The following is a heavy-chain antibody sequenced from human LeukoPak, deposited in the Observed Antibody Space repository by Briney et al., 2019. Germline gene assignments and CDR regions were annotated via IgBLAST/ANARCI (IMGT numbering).Heavy chain of an antibody. Sequence: PGEPLKISCKASGYSFDYYWIAWVRQMPGKGLEWMGIIYPDDSDSTYSPSFQGQVTISVDKSINTAYLQWSSLKASNTAIYYCARVGSVTNFGVVSYYFDYWGQGTLVTVSS. J-gene: IGHJ4*02. V-gene: IGHV5-51*01. CDR2: IYPDDSDS. CDR3: ARVGSVTNFGVVSYYFDY. CDR1: GYSFDYYW. D-gene: IGHD3-3*01.